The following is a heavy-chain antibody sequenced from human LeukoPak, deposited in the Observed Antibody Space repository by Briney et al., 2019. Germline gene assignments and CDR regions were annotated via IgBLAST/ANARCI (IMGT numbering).Heavy chain of an antibody. D-gene: IGHD3-22*01. CDR3: ARHQGRYYYDSSGYFSYYFDY. CDR2: IIPIFGTA. V-gene: IGHV1-69*13. J-gene: IGHJ4*02. CDR1: GGTFGSYA. Sequence: SVKVSCKASGGTFGSYAISWVRQAPGQGLEWMGGIIPIFGTANYAQKFQGRVTITADESTSTAYMELSSLRSEDTAVYYCARHQGRYYYDSSGYFSYYFDYWGQGTLVTVSS.